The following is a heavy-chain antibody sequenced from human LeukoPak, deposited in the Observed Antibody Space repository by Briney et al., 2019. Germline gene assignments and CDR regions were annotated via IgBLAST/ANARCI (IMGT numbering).Heavy chain of an antibody. V-gene: IGHV4-59*01. CDR2: IRSSGST. CDR3: ARDVTPATL. Sequence: PSETLSLTCTVSGGSINTNYWSWLRQPPGKGLEWIGYIRSSGSTNYNPSLKSRVTISMDTSKNQFSLQLSSVTAADTAVYYCARDVTPATLWGQGTLVTVSS. CDR1: GGSINTNY. D-gene: IGHD3-16*01. J-gene: IGHJ4*02.